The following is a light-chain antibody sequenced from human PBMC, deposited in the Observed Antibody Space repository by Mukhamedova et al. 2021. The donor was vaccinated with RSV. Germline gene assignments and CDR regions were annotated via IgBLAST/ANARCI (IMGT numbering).Light chain of an antibody. CDR3: QQTYTPPVT. J-gene: IGKJ1*01. CDR2: AAY. V-gene: IGKV1-39*01. Sequence: WYQRRVHGKVPSLLIYAAYTLQSGVPSRFSGSISGTDFTLTITSLQREDFGTYYCQQTYTPPVTFGQGTKVEIK.